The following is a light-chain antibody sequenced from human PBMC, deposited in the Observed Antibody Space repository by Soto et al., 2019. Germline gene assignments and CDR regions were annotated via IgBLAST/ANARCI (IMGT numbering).Light chain of an antibody. CDR1: SSNIGSTT. V-gene: IGLV1-44*01. J-gene: IGLJ3*02. CDR2: NNN. CDR3: AAWDDSLNGVV. Sequence: QAVVTQPPSASGTPGQRVTSACSGSSSNIGSTTVKWYQQLPGTAPKLLIYNNNQRPSGVPDRFSGSKSGTSASLAISGLQSEDEADYYCAAWDDSLNGVVFGGGTKLTVL.